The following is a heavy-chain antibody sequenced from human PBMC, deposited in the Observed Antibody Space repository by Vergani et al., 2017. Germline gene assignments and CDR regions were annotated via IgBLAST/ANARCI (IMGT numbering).Heavy chain of an antibody. D-gene: IGHD6-19*01. Sequence: QVQLVQSGAEVKKPGASVKVSCKASGYTFTSYGISWLRQAPGKGLEWMGWISAYNGNTNYAQKLQGRVTMTTDTSTSTAYMERRSLRSDDTAVYYCARDGSSGWYLYGMDVWGQGTTVTVSS. J-gene: IGHJ6*02. CDR1: GYTFTSYG. CDR2: ISAYNGNT. V-gene: IGHV1-18*01. CDR3: ARDGSSGWYLYGMDV.